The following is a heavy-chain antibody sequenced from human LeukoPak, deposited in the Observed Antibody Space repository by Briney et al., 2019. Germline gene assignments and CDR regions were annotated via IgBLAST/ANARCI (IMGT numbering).Heavy chain of an antibody. V-gene: IGHV6-1*01. D-gene: IGHD2-2*01. CDR2: TYYRSTWYN. J-gene: IGHJ5*02. Sequence: SQTVSLTCAISGDSVSSNSVTWNWIRQSPSRGLEWLGRTYYRSTWYNDYAVSVRGRITVNPDTSKNQFSLHLNSVTPEDTAVYYCARRLTQYDCFDPWGQGILVTVSS. CDR1: GDSVSSNSVT. CDR3: ARRLTQYDCFDP.